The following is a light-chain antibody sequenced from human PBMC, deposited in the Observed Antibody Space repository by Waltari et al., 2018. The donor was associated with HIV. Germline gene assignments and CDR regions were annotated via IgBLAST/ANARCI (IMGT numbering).Light chain of an antibody. CDR2: SNS. J-gene: IGLJ2*01. V-gene: IGLV1-44*01. CDR3: ASWDDTLGVV. CDR1: PSNIGNNS. Sequence: QSVLTQPPSASGTPGQRVTIPCSGYPSNIGNNSVHWYQQFPGSAPNLLLYSNSQRPLGVPDRFSGSKSGSSASLAISGPQADDEAHYYCASWDDTLGVVFGGGTTLTVL.